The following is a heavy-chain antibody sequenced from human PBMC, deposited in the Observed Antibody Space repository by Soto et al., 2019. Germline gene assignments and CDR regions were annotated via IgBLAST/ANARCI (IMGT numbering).Heavy chain of an antibody. CDR3: ARDSNPLELFSGCPDY. D-gene: IGHD1-7*01. J-gene: IGHJ4*02. V-gene: IGHV3-30-3*01. Sequence: GGSLRLSCAASGFTFSSYAMHWVRQAPGKGLEWVAVISYDGSNKYYADSVKGRFTISRDNSKNTLYLQMNSLRAEDTAVYYCARDSNPLELFSGCPDYWGQGTLVTVSS. CDR2: ISYDGSNK. CDR1: GFTFSSYA.